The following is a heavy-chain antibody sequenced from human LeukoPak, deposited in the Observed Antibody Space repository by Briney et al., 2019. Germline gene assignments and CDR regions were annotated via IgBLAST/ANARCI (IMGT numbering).Heavy chain of an antibody. CDR2: MSSEGIKS. J-gene: IGHJ4*02. CDR1: GFTFRMSG. D-gene: IGHD3-10*01. Sequence: GGPLRLSCVTSGFTFRMSGVHWVRQAPGKGLEWVGLMSSEGIKSYYVDYLKGRFTVSRDTSKDIVYLQMNSLSADDTGIYYCAKDHAGSGRAFEYWGQGNLLTVSS. CDR3: AKDHAGSGRAFEY. V-gene: IGHV3-30*04.